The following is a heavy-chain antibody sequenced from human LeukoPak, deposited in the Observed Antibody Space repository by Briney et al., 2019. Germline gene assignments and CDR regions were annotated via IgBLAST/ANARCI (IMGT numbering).Heavy chain of an antibody. D-gene: IGHD6-25*01. V-gene: IGHV4-4*09. Sequence: SETLSLTCTVSGGSISPYYWSWIRQPPGKGLEWIGYIFHNGNTNYNPSLKSRVTILVDRSKNQFSLKLSSGTAADTAVYYCVRKAANSGAFDVWALGTMVTVSS. CDR2: IFHNGNT. CDR3: VRKAANSGAFDV. CDR1: GGSISPYY. J-gene: IGHJ3*01.